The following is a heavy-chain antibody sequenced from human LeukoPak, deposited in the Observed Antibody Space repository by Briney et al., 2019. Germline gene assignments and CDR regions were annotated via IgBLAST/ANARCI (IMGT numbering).Heavy chain of an antibody. J-gene: IGHJ4*02. Sequence: ASVRVSCKASGYTFSSYGITWVRQAPGQGLEWMGWISAYNGNTNYAQKIQDRVTMTTDTYTSTAYMELRRLRADDTAVYYCARGEYVWGSYRDVDYWGQGTLVTVSS. D-gene: IGHD3-16*02. CDR1: GYTFSSYG. CDR3: ARGEYVWGSYRDVDY. CDR2: ISAYNGNT. V-gene: IGHV1-18*01.